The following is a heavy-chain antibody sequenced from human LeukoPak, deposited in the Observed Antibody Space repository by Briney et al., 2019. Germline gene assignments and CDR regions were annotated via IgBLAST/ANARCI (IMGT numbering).Heavy chain of an antibody. CDR2: ISGSGGST. CDR1: GFSFSGYS. D-gene: IGHD6-13*01. Sequence: GGSLRLSCEASGFSFSGYSMIWVRQAPGKGLEWVSAISGSGGSTYYADSEKGRFTISRDNSKNKLYLQMNSLRAEDTAVYYCAKIPAAAGADYWGQGTLVTVSS. CDR3: AKIPAAAGADY. V-gene: IGHV3-23*01. J-gene: IGHJ4*02.